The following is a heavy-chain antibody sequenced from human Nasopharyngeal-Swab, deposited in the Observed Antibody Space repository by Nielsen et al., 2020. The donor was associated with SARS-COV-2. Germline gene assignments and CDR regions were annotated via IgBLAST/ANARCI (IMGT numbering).Heavy chain of an antibody. CDR3: STYTTSGGS. V-gene: IGHV3-15*01. Sequence: VRQAPGKGLEWVGRIKSKTDGGTTDDAAPVKGRFIISRDYSQDTLYLQMNSLRTDDTALYYCSTYTTSGGSWGQGTLVTVSS. D-gene: IGHD6-19*01. CDR2: IKSKTDGGTT. J-gene: IGHJ5*02.